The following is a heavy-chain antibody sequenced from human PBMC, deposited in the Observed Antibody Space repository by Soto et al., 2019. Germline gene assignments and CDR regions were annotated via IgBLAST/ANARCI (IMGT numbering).Heavy chain of an antibody. V-gene: IGHV4-39*01. CDR1: GGSISSSDYF. J-gene: IGHJ4*02. D-gene: IGHD2-2*01. CDR3: ARRMGYCTSTSCYEYYFDY. Sequence: QLQLQESGPGLVKPSETLSLTCTVSGGSISSSDYFWGWIRQPPGKGLEWIGNIYYSGRTYYNPSLKSRVTISADTSKNQSSLKMSSVAAADTAVYYCARRMGYCTSTSCYEYYFDYWGQGTLVTVSS. CDR2: IYYSGRT.